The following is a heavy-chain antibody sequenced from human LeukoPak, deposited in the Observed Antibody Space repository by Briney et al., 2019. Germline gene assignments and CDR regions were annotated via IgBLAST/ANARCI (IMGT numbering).Heavy chain of an antibody. D-gene: IGHD1-26*01. CDR2: ISSSSSTI. CDR3: AAPYSGSYWVFDY. V-gene: IGHV3-48*04. CDR1: GFTFSSYS. Sequence: GGSLRLSCAASGFTFSSYSMNWVRQAPGKGLEWVSYISSSSSTIYYADSVKGRFTISRDNAKNSLYLQMNSLRAEDTAVYYCAAPYSGSYWVFDYWGQGTLVTVSS. J-gene: IGHJ4*02.